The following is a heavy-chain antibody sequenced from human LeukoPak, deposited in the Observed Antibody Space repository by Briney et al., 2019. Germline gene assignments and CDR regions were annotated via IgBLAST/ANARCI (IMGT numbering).Heavy chain of an antibody. CDR1: GGSISSYY. Sequence: SETLSLTCTVSGGSISSYYWSWIRQPPGKGLEWIGYIYYSGSTNYNPSLKSRVTISVDTSKNQFSLKLSSVTAADTAVYYCARGNNMRRNPDDCSSTSCYVGAYYYYYYYMDVWGKGTTVTVSS. D-gene: IGHD2-2*01. V-gene: IGHV4-59*01. CDR3: ARGNNMRRNPDDCSSTSCYVGAYYYYYYYMDV. CDR2: IYYSGST. J-gene: IGHJ6*03.